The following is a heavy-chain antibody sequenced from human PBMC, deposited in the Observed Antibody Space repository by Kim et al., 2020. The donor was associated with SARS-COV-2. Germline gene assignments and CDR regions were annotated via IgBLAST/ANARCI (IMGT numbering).Heavy chain of an antibody. J-gene: IGHJ6*02. CDR2: ISGSGGST. CDR3: AKSRLGDFWSGSSYYYYYGMDG. V-gene: IGHV3-23*01. D-gene: IGHD3-3*01. CDR1: GFTFSSYA. Sequence: GGSLRLSCAASGFTFSSYAMSWVRQAPGKGLEWVSAISGSGGSTYYADSVKGRFTISRDNSKNTLYLQMNSLRAEDTAVYYCAKSRLGDFWSGSSYYYYYGMDGWGQGTTGTVSS.